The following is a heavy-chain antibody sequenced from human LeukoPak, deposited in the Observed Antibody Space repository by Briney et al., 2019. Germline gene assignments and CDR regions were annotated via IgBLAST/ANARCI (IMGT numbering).Heavy chain of an antibody. CDR2: IYYSGST. CDR3: ARHRGTARSPDY. Sequence: PSETLSLTCTVSGGSISSYYWSWIRQPPGKGLEWIGYIYYSGSTNYNPSLKSRVTISIDTSKNQFSLKLSSVTAADTAVYYCARHRGTARSPDYWGQGTLVTVSS. CDR1: GGSISSYY. V-gene: IGHV4-59*08. J-gene: IGHJ4*02. D-gene: IGHD1/OR15-1a*01.